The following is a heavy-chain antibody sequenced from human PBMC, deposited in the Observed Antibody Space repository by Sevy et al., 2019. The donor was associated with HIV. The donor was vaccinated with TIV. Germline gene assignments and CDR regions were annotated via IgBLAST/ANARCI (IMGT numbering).Heavy chain of an antibody. CDR1: GFTFSTYA. D-gene: IGHD3-22*01. V-gene: IGHV3-30*04. CDR2: ISDDGNNK. CDR3: ARHYYDTTGYYYPLDY. Sequence: GGSLRLSCTASGFTFSTYAMYWVRQAPGKGLEWVAVISDDGNNKDYADSVKGRFTVSRDNSKNRLYLQMYSLRAEDTAVYYCARHYYDTTGYYYPLDYWGQGTLVTVSS. J-gene: IGHJ4*02.